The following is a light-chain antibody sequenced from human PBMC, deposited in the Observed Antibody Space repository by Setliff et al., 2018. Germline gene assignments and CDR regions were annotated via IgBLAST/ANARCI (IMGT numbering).Light chain of an antibody. CDR3: ATWDDSLNGYV. J-gene: IGLJ1*01. Sequence: QSVLTQPPSASGTPGQRVTITCSGSTSNIGSNIVSWYQHLPATAPKLLIYRDDKRPSGVPDRFSASKSGTSASLAISGLQSEDEADYYCATWDDSLNGYVFGTGTKVTVL. V-gene: IGLV1-44*01. CDR1: TSNIGSNI. CDR2: RDD.